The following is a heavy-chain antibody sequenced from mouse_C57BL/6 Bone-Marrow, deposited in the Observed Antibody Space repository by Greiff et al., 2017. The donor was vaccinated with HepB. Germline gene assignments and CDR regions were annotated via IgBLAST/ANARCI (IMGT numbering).Heavy chain of an antibody. V-gene: IGHV1-81*01. Sequence: QVQLQQSGAELARPGASVKLSCKASGYTFTSYGISWVKQRTGQGLEWIGEIYPRSGNTYYNEKFKGKATLTADKASSTAYMELRSLTSEDSAVYFCARSCYWAMDYWGQGTSVTVSS. CDR3: ARSCYWAMDY. CDR2: IYPRSGNT. D-gene: IGHD1-1*01. J-gene: IGHJ4*01. CDR1: GYTFTSYG.